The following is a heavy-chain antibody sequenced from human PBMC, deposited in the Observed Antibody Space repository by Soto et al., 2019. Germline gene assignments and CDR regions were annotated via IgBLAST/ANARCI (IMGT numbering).Heavy chain of an antibody. D-gene: IGHD5-18*01. V-gene: IGHV4-38-2*02. Sequence: SETLSLTCAVSGYSISSGYYWGWIRQPPGKGLEWIGSIYHSGSTYYNPSLKSRVTISVDTSKNQFSLKLSSVTAADTAVYYCARDRIQLGVYQWFDPWGQGTLVTVSS. CDR3: ARDRIQLGVYQWFDP. J-gene: IGHJ5*02. CDR1: GYSISSGYY. CDR2: IYHSGST.